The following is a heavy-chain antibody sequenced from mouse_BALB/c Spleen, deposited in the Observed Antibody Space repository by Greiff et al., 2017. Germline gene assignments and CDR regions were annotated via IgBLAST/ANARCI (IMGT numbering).Heavy chain of an antibody. Sequence: EVQLVESGGGLVKPGGSLKLSCAASGFTFSSYAMSWVRQTPEKRLEWVASISSGGSTYYPDSVKGRFTISRDNARNILYLKMSSLRSEDTAMYYCARGVYYDYDDGAWFAYWGQGTLVTVSA. CDR3: ARGVYYDYDDGAWFAY. J-gene: IGHJ3*01. CDR2: ISSGGST. V-gene: IGHV5-6-5*01. D-gene: IGHD2-4*01. CDR1: GFTFSSYA.